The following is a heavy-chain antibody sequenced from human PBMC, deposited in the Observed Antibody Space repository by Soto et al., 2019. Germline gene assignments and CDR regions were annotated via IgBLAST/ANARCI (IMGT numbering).Heavy chain of an antibody. CDR1: GFTFCDYA. CDR3: SRLAREKSGEHAFDP. D-gene: IGHD3-10*01. Sequence: PGGSLRLSCSGSGFTFCDYALSWFRQAPGKGLEWVSFITSRRYGGTTHYAASVKGRFTISRDDSKSIAFLQMSSLKIEDTAMYYCSRLAREKSGEHAFDPWRPGSLVAVAS. CDR2: ITSRRYGGTT. V-gene: IGHV3-49*03. J-gene: IGHJ5*02.